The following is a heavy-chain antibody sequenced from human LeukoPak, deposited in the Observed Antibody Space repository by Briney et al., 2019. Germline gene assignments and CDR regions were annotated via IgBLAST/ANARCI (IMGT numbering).Heavy chain of an antibody. V-gene: IGHV4-59*01. Sequence: SETLSLTCIVSGGSIRSYYWSWIRQAPGKGLEWIAYINYSGSTKYNPSLRSRVTISVDTSKNHFSLNLTSVTAADTAVYFCARTDPNAIGIWGQGTMVTVSS. CDR3: ARTDPNAIGI. CDR2: INYSGST. CDR1: GGSIRSYY. J-gene: IGHJ3*02.